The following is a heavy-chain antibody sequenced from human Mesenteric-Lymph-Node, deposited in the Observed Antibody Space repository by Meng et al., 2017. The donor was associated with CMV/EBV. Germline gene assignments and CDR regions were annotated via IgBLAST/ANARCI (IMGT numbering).Heavy chain of an antibody. CDR2: SYYSRST. Sequence: CSISSGCYYWSLSRQHPREGLEWIGYSYYSRSTYYNPSLESRVNRSVDTYKNQFSLKLSSVTTADTAVYYCARDLDHYYHSKSEFAYWGQGTLVTVSS. CDR1: CSISSGCYY. D-gene: IGHD3-22*01. CDR3: ARDLDHYYHSKSEFAY. V-gene: IGHV4-31*02. J-gene: IGHJ4*02.